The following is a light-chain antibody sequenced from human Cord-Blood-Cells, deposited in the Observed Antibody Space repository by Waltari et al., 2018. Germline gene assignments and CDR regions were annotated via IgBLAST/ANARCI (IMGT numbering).Light chain of an antibody. CDR2: DVS. Sequence: QSALTQPASVSGSTGQSITISCTGTSSYVGGYNYVSWYQQHPGKAPKLMIYDVSNRPSGVSNRFSGSKSGNTASLTISGLQAEDEADYYCSSYTSSSTLVFGGGTKLTVL. V-gene: IGLV2-14*01. J-gene: IGLJ3*02. CDR1: SSYVGGYNY. CDR3: SSYTSSSTLV.